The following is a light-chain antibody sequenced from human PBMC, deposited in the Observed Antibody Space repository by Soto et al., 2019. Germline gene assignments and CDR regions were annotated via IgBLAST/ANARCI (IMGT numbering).Light chain of an antibody. CDR2: SDD. V-gene: IGLV1-47*02. CDR1: SSNIGNNF. J-gene: IGLJ3*02. Sequence: GQRVTISCSGSSSNIGNNFVSWYQQVPGTAPKLLIYSDDQRPSGVPDRVSGSKSGTSASLAISGLRSEDEADYYCSTWDASLSGRVFGGGTKLTVL. CDR3: STWDASLSGRV.